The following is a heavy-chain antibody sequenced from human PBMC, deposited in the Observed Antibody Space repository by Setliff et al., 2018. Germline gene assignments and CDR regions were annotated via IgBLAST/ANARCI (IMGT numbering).Heavy chain of an antibody. V-gene: IGHV1-69*06. D-gene: IGHD5-18*01. CDR1: GYTFTSYA. CDR3: ARGGKESYGRYYYYYYMDV. CDR2: IIPIFGTA. J-gene: IGHJ6*03. Sequence: SVKVSCKASGYTFTSYAMNWVRQAPGQGLEWMGRIIPIFGTANYAQKFQGRVTITADKSTGTAYMELSSLRSEDTAVYYCARGGKESYGRYYYYYYMDVWGKGTTVTVSS.